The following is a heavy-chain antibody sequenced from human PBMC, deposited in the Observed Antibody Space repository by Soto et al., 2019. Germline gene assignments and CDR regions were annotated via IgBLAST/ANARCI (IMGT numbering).Heavy chain of an antibody. Sequence: GGSLRLSCAASGFTFSSYAMSWVRQAPGKGLEWVSAISGSGGRTYYADAVKGRFTISRDNSKNTLYLQMNSLRAEDTAVYYCAKDHNYDFWSGYPGAVDYWGQGTLVTVSS. CDR1: GFTFSSYA. CDR2: ISGSGGRT. J-gene: IGHJ4*02. CDR3: AKDHNYDFWSGYPGAVDY. D-gene: IGHD3-3*01. V-gene: IGHV3-23*01.